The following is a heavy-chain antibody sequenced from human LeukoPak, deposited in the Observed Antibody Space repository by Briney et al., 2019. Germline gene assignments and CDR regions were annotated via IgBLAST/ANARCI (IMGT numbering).Heavy chain of an antibody. CDR2: IYSGGST. CDR3: ARVARVTMIGFRYNWFDP. D-gene: IGHD3-22*01. CDR1: GFTVSSKY. J-gene: IGHJ5*02. Sequence: GGSLRLSCAASGFTVSSKYMSWVRQAPGKGLEWVSVIYSGGSTYYADSVKGRFTISRDNSKNTLYLQMNSLRAEDTAVYYCARVARVTMIGFRYNWFDPWGQGTLVTVSS. V-gene: IGHV3-66*02.